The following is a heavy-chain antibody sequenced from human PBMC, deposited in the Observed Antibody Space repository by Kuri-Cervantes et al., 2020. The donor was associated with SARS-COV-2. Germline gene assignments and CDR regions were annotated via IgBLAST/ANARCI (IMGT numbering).Heavy chain of an antibody. CDR3: ARACFDWLSGVPQCYFDY. J-gene: IGHJ4*02. V-gene: IGHV3-64*01. CDR2: ISSNGGST. Sequence: LSLTCAASGFTFSSYAMHWVRQAPGKGLEYVSAISSNGGSTYYANSVKGRFTISRDNSKNTLYLQMGSLRSDDTAVYYCARACFDWLSGVPQCYFDYWGQGTLVTVSS. CDR1: GFTFSSYA. D-gene: IGHD3-9*01.